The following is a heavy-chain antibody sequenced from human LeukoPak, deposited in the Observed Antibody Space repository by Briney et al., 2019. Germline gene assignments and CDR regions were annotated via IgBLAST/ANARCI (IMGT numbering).Heavy chain of an antibody. Sequence: SETLSLTCTVSGGSISSYYWSWIRQPPGKGLEWIGYIYYSGSTNYNPSLKSRVTISVDTSKNQFSPKLSSVTAADTAVYYCARGLPQYYYYGMDVWGQGTTVTVSS. CDR2: IYYSGST. CDR3: ARGLPQYYYYGMDV. CDR1: GGSISSYY. J-gene: IGHJ6*02. V-gene: IGHV4-59*01. D-gene: IGHD5-18*01.